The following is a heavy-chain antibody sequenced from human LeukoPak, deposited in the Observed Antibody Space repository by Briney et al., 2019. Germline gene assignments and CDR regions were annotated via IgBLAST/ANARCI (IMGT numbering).Heavy chain of an antibody. D-gene: IGHD2-8*02. CDR3: ARELVVGPAEYFQN. CDR2: ITKDGSEK. V-gene: IGHV3-7*01. J-gene: IGHJ1*01. CDR1: GFNFSSYW. Sequence: GGSLRLSCAASGFNFSSYWMSWVRQTPGKGLGLVANITKDGSEKYYMDSVRGRFTISRDNAKNSLSLQMNSLRVEDTAVYYCARELVVGPAEYFQNWGQGTLVTVPS.